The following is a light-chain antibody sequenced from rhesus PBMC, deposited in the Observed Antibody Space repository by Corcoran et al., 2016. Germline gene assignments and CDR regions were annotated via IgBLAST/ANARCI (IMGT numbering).Light chain of an antibody. Sequence: EIVMTQSPATLSLSPGERATLSCRASQSVSSHVAWYQQKPEQAPRLLSYGASSRATGIPDRLSGSGSGTDFTLIISLEPEDVGVYYCHQYNNWNSFGQGTKVEIK. J-gene: IGKJ2*01. CDR3: HQYNNWNS. CDR2: GAS. CDR1: QSVSSH. V-gene: IGKV3S9*01.